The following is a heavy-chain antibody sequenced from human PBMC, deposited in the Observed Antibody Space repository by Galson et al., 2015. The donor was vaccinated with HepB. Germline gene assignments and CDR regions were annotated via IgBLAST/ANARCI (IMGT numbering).Heavy chain of an antibody. CDR3: ARELFVDYYGSGSYYRD. V-gene: IGHV3-48*03. CDR2: ISSSGSTI. CDR1: GFTFSSYE. J-gene: IGHJ4*02. D-gene: IGHD3-10*01. Sequence: SLRLSCAASGFTFSSYEMNWVRQAPGKGLEWVSYISSSGSTIYYADSVKGRFTISRDNAKNSLYLQMNSLRAEDTAVYYCARELFVDYYGSGSYYRDWGQGTLVTVSS.